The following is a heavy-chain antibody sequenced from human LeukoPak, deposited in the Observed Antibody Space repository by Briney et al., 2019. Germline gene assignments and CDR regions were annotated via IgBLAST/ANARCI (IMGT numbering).Heavy chain of an antibody. Sequence: ASVKGTCKASGYTYTDLYVHWVRPAPGQGIEWMGSTNPKSGGKNYAQKFQGRVTMTRDTTIRTAYMELSTLRSDDTAVYYCARGSHSGGPIPNFDYWGQGTLVTVSS. CDR1: GYTYTDLY. CDR3: ARGSHSGGPIPNFDY. J-gene: IGHJ4*02. V-gene: IGHV1-2*02. D-gene: IGHD3-16*01. CDR2: TNPKSGGK.